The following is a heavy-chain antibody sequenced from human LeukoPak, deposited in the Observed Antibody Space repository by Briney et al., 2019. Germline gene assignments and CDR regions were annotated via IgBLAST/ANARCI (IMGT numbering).Heavy chain of an antibody. D-gene: IGHD3-22*01. Sequence: GGSLRLSCAASGFSVSHNYMSWVRQAPGKGLEWVSIIYNDGSSYYADSVKGRFTISRDNSKNTVYLQMNSLRAEDTAVYYCARDRHYYDTSGDRSYFFDYWGQGTLVIVSS. CDR1: GFSVSHNY. V-gene: IGHV3-53*01. J-gene: IGHJ4*02. CDR3: ARDRHYYDTSGDRSYFFDY. CDR2: IYNDGSS.